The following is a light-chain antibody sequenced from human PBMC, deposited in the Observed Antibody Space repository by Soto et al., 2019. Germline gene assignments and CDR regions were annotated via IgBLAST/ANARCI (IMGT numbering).Light chain of an antibody. CDR3: QQRSNWPPEIT. J-gene: IGKJ5*01. CDR2: VTS. Sequence: EIVLTQSRATVSFFPGERASLSWRASQSVRMYLDWYQQKPGQATMLLIFVTSTCATGIPARFSGSGSGTGFTLTLSSLEPEAFAVYYCQQRSNWPPEITFGQGTRLEIK. V-gene: IGKV3-11*01. CDR1: QSVRMY.